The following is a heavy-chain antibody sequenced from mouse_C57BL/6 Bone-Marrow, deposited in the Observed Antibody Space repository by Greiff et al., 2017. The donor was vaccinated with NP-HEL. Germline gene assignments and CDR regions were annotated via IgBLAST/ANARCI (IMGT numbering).Heavy chain of an antibody. J-gene: IGHJ3*01. V-gene: IGHV1-55*01. Sequence: QVQLQQSGAELVKPGASVKMSCKASGYTFTSYWITWVKQRPGQGLEWIGDIYPGSGSTNYNEKFKSKATLTVDTSSSTAYMQLSSLTSEDSAVYYCARGDGNYVPFAYWGQGTLVTVSA. CDR3: ARGDGNYVPFAY. CDR1: GYTFTSYW. CDR2: IYPGSGST. D-gene: IGHD2-1*01.